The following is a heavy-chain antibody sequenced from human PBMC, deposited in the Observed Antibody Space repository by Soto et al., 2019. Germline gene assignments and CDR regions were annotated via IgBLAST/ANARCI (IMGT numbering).Heavy chain of an antibody. D-gene: IGHD1-26*01. Sequence: PGGSLRLSCAASGFTFSDCYMSWIRQAPGKGLEWVSYISSSSSYTNYADSVKGRFTISRDNAKNSLYLQMNSLRAEDTAVYYCARISGSYLYFDYWGQGTLVTVSS. CDR2: ISSSSSYT. CDR3: ARISGSYLYFDY. V-gene: IGHV3-11*06. J-gene: IGHJ4*02. CDR1: GFTFSDCY.